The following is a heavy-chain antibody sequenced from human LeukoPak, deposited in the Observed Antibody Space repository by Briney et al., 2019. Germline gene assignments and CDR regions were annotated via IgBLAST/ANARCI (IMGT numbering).Heavy chain of an antibody. Sequence: SVKVSCKASGGTFSSYAISWVRQAPGQGLEWMGGIIPIFGTANYAQKLQGRVTMTTDTSTSTAYMELRSLRSDDTAVYYCARDTFGELLFWGQGTLVTVSS. CDR3: ARDTFGELLF. J-gene: IGHJ4*02. V-gene: IGHV1-69*05. CDR1: GGTFSSYA. CDR2: IIPIFGTA. D-gene: IGHD3-10*01.